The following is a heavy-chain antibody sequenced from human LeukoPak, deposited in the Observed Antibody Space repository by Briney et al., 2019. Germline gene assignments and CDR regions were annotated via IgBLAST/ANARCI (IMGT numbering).Heavy chain of an antibody. J-gene: IGHJ4*02. CDR1: GFTFSSDE. Sequence: GGSLRLSRAASGFTFSSDEMRGVRDAPGKRLERGSAISGSGGSTYYADSVKGRFTISRDNSKNTLYLQMNSLRAEDTAVYYCAKDRKMATIYYFDYWGQGTLVTVSS. D-gene: IGHD5-24*01. CDR2: ISGSGGST. CDR3: AKDRKMATIYYFDY. V-gene: IGHV3-23*01.